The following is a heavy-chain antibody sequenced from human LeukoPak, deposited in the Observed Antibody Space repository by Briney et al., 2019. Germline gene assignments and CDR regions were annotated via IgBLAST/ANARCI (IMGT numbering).Heavy chain of an antibody. Sequence: SETLSLTCAVYGGSFSGYYWSWIRQPPGKGLEWIGEINHSGSTNYNPSLKSRVTISVDTSKNQFSLKLSSVTAADTAVYYCARDDHSSGLYWGQGTLVTVSS. CDR3: ARDDHSSGLY. CDR1: GGSFSGYY. D-gene: IGHD6-19*01. J-gene: IGHJ4*02. CDR2: INHSGST. V-gene: IGHV4-34*01.